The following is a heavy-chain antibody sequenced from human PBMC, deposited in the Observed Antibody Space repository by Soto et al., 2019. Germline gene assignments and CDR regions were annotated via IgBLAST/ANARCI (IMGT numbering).Heavy chain of an antibody. Sequence: EVQLVESGGGLVQPGASLRLSCAASGFTFSSYSMNWVRQAPGKGLEWVSYISSSSSTIYYADSVKGRFTISRDNAKNSLYLQRNSLRAEDTAVYYCARHPERIAQIGWFDPWGQGTLVTVSS. CDR2: ISSSSSTI. V-gene: IGHV3-48*01. CDR3: ARHPERIAQIGWFDP. CDR1: GFTFSSYS. J-gene: IGHJ5*02. D-gene: IGHD6-13*01.